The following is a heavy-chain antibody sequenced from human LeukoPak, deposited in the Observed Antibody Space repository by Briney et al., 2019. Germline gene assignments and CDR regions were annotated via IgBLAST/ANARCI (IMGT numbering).Heavy chain of an antibody. CDR2: ISGSGGST. CDR3: AKDLVDTAMVTDY. D-gene: IGHD5-18*01. J-gene: IGHJ4*02. CDR1: GFTFSSYW. Sequence: GGSLRLSCAASGFTFSSYWMSWVSQAPGKGLEWVSAISGSGGSTYYADSVKGRFTISRDNSKNTLYLQMNSLRAEDTAVYYCAKDLVDTAMVTDYWGQGTLVTVSS. V-gene: IGHV3-23*01.